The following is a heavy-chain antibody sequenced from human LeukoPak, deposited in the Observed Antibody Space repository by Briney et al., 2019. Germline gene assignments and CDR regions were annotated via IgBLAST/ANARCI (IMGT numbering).Heavy chain of an antibody. J-gene: IGHJ4*02. Sequence: GGSLRLSCAASGLTFSNYWMSWVRQAPGKGLEWVANIKQDGSEKYYVDSVKGRFTISRDNAKNSLYLQMNSLGVEDTAVYYCARGVKIDYWGQGTLVTVSS. CDR2: IKQDGSEK. CDR1: GLTFSNYW. CDR3: ARGVKIDY. V-gene: IGHV3-7*04.